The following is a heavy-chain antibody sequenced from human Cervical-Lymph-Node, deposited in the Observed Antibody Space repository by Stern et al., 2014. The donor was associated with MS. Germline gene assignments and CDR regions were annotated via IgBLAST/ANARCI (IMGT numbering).Heavy chain of an antibody. CDR2: ISGSGGFT. J-gene: IGHJ2*01. CDR3: AKSLLPGSGSYSWYFDL. V-gene: IGHV3-23*04. CDR1: GFTFSSYA. Sequence: VQLVESGGGLVQPGGSLRLSCAASGFTFSSYAMNWVRRAPGKWLEWVSVISGSGGFTRYEDSVKGRCSISRDNSKNTVYLQMNSLRAEDTAVYYCAKSLLPGSGSYSWYFDLWGRGTLVTVSS. D-gene: IGHD6-19*01.